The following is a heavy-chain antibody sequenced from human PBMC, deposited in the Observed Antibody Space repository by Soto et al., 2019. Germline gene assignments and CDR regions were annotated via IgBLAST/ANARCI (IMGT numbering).Heavy chain of an antibody. V-gene: IGHV3-72*01. J-gene: IGHJ6*02. CDR3: ALNYYGLDV. Sequence: PGGSLRLSCDAPGFRFRDFYMDWVRQTPGKGLEWVGRSRNEASSYTTDYAASVKGRFTISRHDLQNSLFLQMNSLKAEDTAIYYCALNYYGLDVLGQGTTVTVSS. CDR2: SRNEASSYTT. CDR1: GFRFRDFY.